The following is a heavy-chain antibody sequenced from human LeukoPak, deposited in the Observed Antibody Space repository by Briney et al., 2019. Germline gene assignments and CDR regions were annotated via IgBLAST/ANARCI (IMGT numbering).Heavy chain of an antibody. CDR2: MNPNSGNT. D-gene: IGHD2/OR15-2a*01. Sequence: ASVKVSCKASGYAFTSYDINWVRQATGQGLEWMGWMNPNSGNTGYAQKFQGRVTITRNTSISTAYMELSSLRSEDTAVYYCARGGTPSSAFDIWGQGTMVTVSS. CDR1: GYAFTSYD. V-gene: IGHV1-8*03. J-gene: IGHJ3*02. CDR3: ARGGTPSSAFDI.